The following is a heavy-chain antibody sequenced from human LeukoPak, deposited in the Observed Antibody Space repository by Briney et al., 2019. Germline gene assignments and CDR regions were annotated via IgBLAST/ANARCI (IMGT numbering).Heavy chain of an antibody. V-gene: IGHV4-39*01. CDR1: GGSISSGSYY. Sequence: SQTLSLTCTVSGGSISSGSYYWGWIRQPPGKGLEWIGNIYYSGNTYCNPSLKSRVTISVDTSKNQFSLRLSSVTAADTAVYYCARRKRDSWSGTYYFDYWGRGPLVTVSS. D-gene: IGHD3-3*01. CDR2: IYYSGNT. CDR3: ARRKRDSWSGTYYFDY. J-gene: IGHJ4*02.